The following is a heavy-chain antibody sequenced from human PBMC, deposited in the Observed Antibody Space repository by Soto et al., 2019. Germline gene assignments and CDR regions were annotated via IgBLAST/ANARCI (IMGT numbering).Heavy chain of an antibody. Sequence: VQLQESGPGVVKPSQTLSLTCTVSDGSIRSGEYYWSWIREHPGQGLEWIGFILDSGSTYYNPSLRSRVTMSIDPSKNQFSLEVISVTAADTAMYYCAGDENGDDGVDLWGQGALVTVSS. D-gene: IGHD4-17*01. CDR3: AGDENGDDGVDL. CDR1: DGSIRSGEYY. V-gene: IGHV4-31*03. CDR2: ILDSGST. J-gene: IGHJ4*02.